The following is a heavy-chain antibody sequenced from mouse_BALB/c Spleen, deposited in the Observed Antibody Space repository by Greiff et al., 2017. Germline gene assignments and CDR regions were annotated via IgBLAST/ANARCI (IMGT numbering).Heavy chain of an antibody. J-gene: IGHJ3*01. D-gene: IGHD2-1*01. CDR3: ASCGNYYAWFAY. CDR2: IHPGSGGT. V-gene: IGHV1-54*01. Sequence: VKLQESGAELVRPGTSVKVSCTASGYAFPNYLIEWVKQRPGKGLEWIGVIHPGSGGTNYNEKFKGKATLTADKSSSTAYMQLSSLTSADAAVYFCASCGNYYAWFAYWGQGTLVTVSA. CDR1: GYAFPNYL.